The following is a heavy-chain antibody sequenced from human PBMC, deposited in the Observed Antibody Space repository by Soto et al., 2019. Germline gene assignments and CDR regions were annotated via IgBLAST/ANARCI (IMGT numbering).Heavy chain of an antibody. CDR1: GLTFSSYF. J-gene: IGHJ4*02. CDR2: IKPSGGTT. V-gene: IGHV1-46*01. Sequence: GASVKVSCKASGLTFSSYFIDGLRQSPAQGLQWVVIIKPSGGTTDYAQEFQDRVTMTRYTSTSTIDLELSSLKSADTAVYYCASEYPSTYYFDYWGQGTLVTVSS. CDR3: ASEYPSTYYFDY.